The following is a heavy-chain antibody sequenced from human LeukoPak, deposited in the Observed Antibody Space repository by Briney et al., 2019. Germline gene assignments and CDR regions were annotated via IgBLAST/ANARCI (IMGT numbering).Heavy chain of an antibody. CDR2: IYYNGDT. J-gene: IGHJ4*02. CDR3: ARTVTTEDLFYFDY. CDR1: GGSISRYY. Sequence: SETLSLTCTVSGGSISRYYWTWIRQPPGKGLEWLGYIYYNGDTKYNPSLRSRVTLSLDTSKNQFSLRLSSVIAADTAVYYCARTVTTEDLFYFDYWGQGTLVTVSS. D-gene: IGHD4-17*01. V-gene: IGHV4-59*08.